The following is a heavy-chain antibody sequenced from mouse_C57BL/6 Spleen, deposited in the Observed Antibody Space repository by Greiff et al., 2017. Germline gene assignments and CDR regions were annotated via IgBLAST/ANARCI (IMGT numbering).Heavy chain of an antibody. Sequence: VQGVESGPGLVQPSQSLSITCTVSGFSLTSYGVHWVRQSPGKGLEWLGVIWSGGSTDYNAAFISRLSISKDNSKSQVFYKMNSLQADDTAIYYCAAHYYGSSSFDYWGQGTTLTVSS. D-gene: IGHD1-1*01. CDR2: IWSGGST. CDR3: AAHYYGSSSFDY. V-gene: IGHV2-2*01. CDR1: GFSLTSYG. J-gene: IGHJ2*01.